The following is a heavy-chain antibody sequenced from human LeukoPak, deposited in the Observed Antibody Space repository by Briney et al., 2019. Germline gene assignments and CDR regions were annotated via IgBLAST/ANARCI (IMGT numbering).Heavy chain of an antibody. CDR3: ARDYYGY. CDR2: ISTGVSSK. J-gene: IGHJ4*02. V-gene: IGHV3-11*04. Sequence: GGSLRLSCAASGFTFSDYYMSWIRQAPGKGLEWVSYISTGVSSKFYAESVKGRFTISRDNAKNTLYLQMNSLRVEDTAVYYCARDYYGYWGQGTPVTSPQ. CDR1: GFTFSDYY. D-gene: IGHD1-26*01.